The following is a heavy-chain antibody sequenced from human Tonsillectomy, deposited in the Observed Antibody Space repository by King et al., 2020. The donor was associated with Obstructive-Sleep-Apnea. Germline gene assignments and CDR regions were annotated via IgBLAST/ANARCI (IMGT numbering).Heavy chain of an antibody. CDR3: ASLTPNPPRYYYGMDV. V-gene: IGHV3-7*03. J-gene: IGHJ6*02. CDR2: IKQDGSEK. Sequence: EVQLVESGGGLVQPGGSLRLSCAASGFTFSSYWMSWVRQAPGKGLEWVANIKQDGSEKYYVDSVKGRFTISRDNAKNSLYLQMNSLRAEDTAVYYFASLTPNPPRYYYGMDVWGQGTTVTVSS. CDR1: GFTFSSYW.